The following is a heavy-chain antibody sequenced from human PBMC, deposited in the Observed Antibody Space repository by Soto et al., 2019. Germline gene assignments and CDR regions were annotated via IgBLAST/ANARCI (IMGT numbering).Heavy chain of an antibody. CDR3: ASPPRATVTDNIFDF. D-gene: IGHD4-17*01. CDR2: ISGSDSST. J-gene: IGHJ4*02. Sequence: EVQLLESGGGLVQPGGSLRLSCAAPGFTLNSHAMSWVRQAPGKGLEWVSVISGSDSSTYYADSVRGRFTISRDNSKNTLYLQMSSLRAEDTAVYYCASPPRATVTDNIFDFWGQGTLVTVSS. CDR1: GFTLNSHA. V-gene: IGHV3-23*01.